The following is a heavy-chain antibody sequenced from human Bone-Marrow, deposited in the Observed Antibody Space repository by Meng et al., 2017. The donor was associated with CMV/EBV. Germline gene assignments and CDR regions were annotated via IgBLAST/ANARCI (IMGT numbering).Heavy chain of an antibody. V-gene: IGHV1-69*10. CDR1: GGTFSSYA. J-gene: IGHJ4*02. CDR3: ARDPNPSIAAAGTFGY. CDR2: IIPILGIA. D-gene: IGHD6-13*01. Sequence: SVKVSCKASGGTFSSYAISWVRQAPGQGLEWMGGIIPILGIANYAQKFQGRVTITRNTSISTAYMELRSLRSDDTAVYYCARDPNPSIAAAGTFGYWGQGTLVTVSS.